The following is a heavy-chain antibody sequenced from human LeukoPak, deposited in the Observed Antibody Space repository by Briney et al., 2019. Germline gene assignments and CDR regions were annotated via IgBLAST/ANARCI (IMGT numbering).Heavy chain of an antibody. J-gene: IGHJ6*02. V-gene: IGHV4-4*09. D-gene: IGHD4-11*01. CDR3: ARSYSNAGYFYYGMDV. CDR1: GGSINTYY. CDR2: IYFSGST. Sequence: SETPSLTCTVSGGSINTYYWSWIRQPPGKGLEWIGYIYFSGSTDYKPSLKSRVTISLDTSKKQFSLRLSSVTAADTAVYYCARSYSNAGYFYYGMDVWGQGTTVTVSS.